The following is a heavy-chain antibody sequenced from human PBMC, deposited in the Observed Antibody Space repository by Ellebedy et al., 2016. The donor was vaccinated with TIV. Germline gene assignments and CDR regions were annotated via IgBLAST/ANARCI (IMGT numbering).Heavy chain of an antibody. CDR1: DASIDSTSYY. CDR2: IYYSGST. D-gene: IGHD4-11*01. J-gene: IGHJ4*02. CDR3: ARLSDGNYGNDF. Sequence: GSLRLXXTVSDASIDSTSYYWSWIRQPPGKGLEWIGSIYYSGSTHYNPSLRSRVTISVDTSKNHFSLKVASMTAADTAVYYCARLSDGNYGNDFWGQGTFVSVSS. V-gene: IGHV4-39*02.